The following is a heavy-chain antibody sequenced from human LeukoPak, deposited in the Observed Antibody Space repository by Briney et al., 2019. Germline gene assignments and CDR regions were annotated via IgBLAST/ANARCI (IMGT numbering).Heavy chain of an antibody. CDR2: IYYSGST. V-gene: IGHV4-39*06. J-gene: IGHJ3*02. CDR1: GGSISSSSYY. CDR3: ARPMSTLRYFDRMSRKNDAFDI. Sequence: KPSETLSLTCTVSGGSISSSSYYWGWIRQPPGKGLEWIGSIYYSGSTYYNPSLKSRVTISVDTSKNQFPLKLSSVTAADTAVYYCARPMSTLRYFDRMSRKNDAFDIWGQGTMITVSS. D-gene: IGHD3-9*01.